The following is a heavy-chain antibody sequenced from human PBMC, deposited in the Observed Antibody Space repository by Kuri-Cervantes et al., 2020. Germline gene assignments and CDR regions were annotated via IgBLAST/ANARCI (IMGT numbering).Heavy chain of an antibody. CDR2: ISYDGSNK. CDR1: GYTFISYA. V-gene: IGHV3-30*01. CDR3: AIQRTTVKTWDAFDI. Sequence: GESLKISCAGSGYTFISYAMHWVRQAPGKGLEWVAVISYDGSNKDYADSVKGRFTISRDNSKNTMFLQMNSLRPEDTDVYYCAIQRTTVKTWDAFDIWGQGTTVTVSS. D-gene: IGHD4-17*01. J-gene: IGHJ3*02.